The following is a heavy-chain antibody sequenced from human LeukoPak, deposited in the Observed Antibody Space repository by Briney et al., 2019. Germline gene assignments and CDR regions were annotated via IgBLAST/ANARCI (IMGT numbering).Heavy chain of an antibody. J-gene: IGHJ4*02. Sequence: SETLSLTCTVSGGSISSYYWSWIRQPPGKGLEWIGYIYYSGSTNYNPSLKSRVTISVDTSKNQFSLKLSSATAADTAVYYCAREAGDGYNQFDYWGQGTLVTVSS. CDR1: GGSISSYY. CDR2: IYYSGST. CDR3: AREAGDGYNQFDY. V-gene: IGHV4-59*01. D-gene: IGHD5-24*01.